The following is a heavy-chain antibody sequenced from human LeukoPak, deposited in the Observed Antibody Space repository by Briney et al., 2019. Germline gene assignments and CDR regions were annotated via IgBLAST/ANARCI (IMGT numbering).Heavy chain of an antibody. Sequence: ASVKVSCKASGGTFSSYAISWVRQAPGQGLEWMGRINPNSGGTNYAQKFQGRVTMTRDTSISTAYMELSRLTSDDTAVYYCARRDGYKVDYWGQGALVTVSS. CDR1: GGTFSSYA. V-gene: IGHV1-2*06. CDR3: ARRDGYKVDY. J-gene: IGHJ4*02. CDR2: INPNSGGT. D-gene: IGHD5-24*01.